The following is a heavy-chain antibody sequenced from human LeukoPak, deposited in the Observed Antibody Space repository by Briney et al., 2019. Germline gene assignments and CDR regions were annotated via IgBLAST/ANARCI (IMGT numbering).Heavy chain of an antibody. D-gene: IGHD3-22*01. J-gene: IGHJ6*02. CDR2: INNSGST. Sequence: TSETLSLTCAVYGGSFSSYYWSWIRQPPGKGLEWVGEINNSGSTNYNPSLKSRVPISVDTSKNQFSLKLSSVAAADTAVCYCARGVHLLRSYYYGMDVWGQRTTVTVS. CDR3: ARGVHLLRSYYYGMDV. CDR1: GGSFSSYY. V-gene: IGHV4-34*01.